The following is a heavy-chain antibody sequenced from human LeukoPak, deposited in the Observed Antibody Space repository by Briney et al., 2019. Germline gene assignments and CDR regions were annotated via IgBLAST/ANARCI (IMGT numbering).Heavy chain of an antibody. CDR1: GYTFTSYD. Sequence: GASVKVSCKASGYTFTSYDINWVRQATGQGLEWMGWMNPNSDNTGYAQKFQGRVTITRNTSISTAYMELSSLRSEDTAVYYCARPRHYYDSSGPNAFDIWGQGTMVTVSS. CDR3: ARPRHYYDSSGPNAFDI. CDR2: MNPNSDNT. J-gene: IGHJ3*02. D-gene: IGHD3-22*01. V-gene: IGHV1-8*03.